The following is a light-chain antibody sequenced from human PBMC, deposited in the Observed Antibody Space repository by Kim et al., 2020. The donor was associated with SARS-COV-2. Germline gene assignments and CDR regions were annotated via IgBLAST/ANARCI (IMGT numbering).Light chain of an antibody. J-gene: IGLJ3*02. Sequence: VTTSRTRSSGSIANNYVHWYQQRPGSSPTSVIYEDNQTPSGVPARFSGSIDTSSNSASLIISGLQTEDEADYYCQSFDTTHFWVFGGGTQLTVL. CDR2: EDN. V-gene: IGLV6-57*01. CDR3: QSFDTTHFWV. CDR1: SGSIANNY.